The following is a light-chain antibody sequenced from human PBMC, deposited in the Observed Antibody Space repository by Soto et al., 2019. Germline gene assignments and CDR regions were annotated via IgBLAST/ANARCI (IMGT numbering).Light chain of an antibody. V-gene: IGKV3D-20*01. CDR3: QQYGSSPS. CDR1: QRVSGGF. J-gene: IGKJ1*01. CDR2: DTS. Sequence: DIVLTQSPATLSLSPGERATLYCGASQRVSGGFLAWYQQKPGLAPRLILYDTSFRATGIPDRFSGSGSGTDFTLTISRLDHEDFAVYYCQQYGSSPSFGQGTKL.